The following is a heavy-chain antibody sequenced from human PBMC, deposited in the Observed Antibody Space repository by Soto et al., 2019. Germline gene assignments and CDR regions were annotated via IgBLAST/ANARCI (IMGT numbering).Heavy chain of an antibody. Sequence: EVQLVESGGALVQPGGSLRLSCAASGFTFSSYSMNWVRQAPGKGLEWVSYISSGSATIYYADSVKGRFTISRDNANNSLYLQMNSLRDEDTAVYYCTRDSASYSSSSGSYWYFDLWGRGTLVSVSS. D-gene: IGHD6-6*01. CDR2: ISSGSATI. V-gene: IGHV3-48*02. J-gene: IGHJ2*01. CDR1: GFTFSSYS. CDR3: TRDSASYSSSSGSYWYFDL.